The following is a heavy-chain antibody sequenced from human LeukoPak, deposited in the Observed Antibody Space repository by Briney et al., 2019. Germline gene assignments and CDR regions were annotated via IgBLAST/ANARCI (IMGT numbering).Heavy chain of an antibody. CDR1: GFTLSLYS. Sequence: GGALRLPCAAPGFTLSLYSMNWGRQAPGEGLGGGSSLSSSSTYIFYADSVKGRFTISRDNAKDSLYLQMNSLRAEDTGVYYCARDRANIVVVSASEYWGQGTLVTVSS. CDR3: ARDRANIVVVSASEY. D-gene: IGHD2-21*01. V-gene: IGHV3-21*01. J-gene: IGHJ4*02. CDR2: LSSSSTYI.